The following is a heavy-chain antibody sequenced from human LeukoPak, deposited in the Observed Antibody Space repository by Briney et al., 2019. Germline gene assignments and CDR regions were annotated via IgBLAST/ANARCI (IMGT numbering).Heavy chain of an antibody. V-gene: IGHV6-1*01. CDR3: AGGRGWLIDY. J-gene: IGHJ4*02. CDR2: TYYRSKWYN. D-gene: IGHD6-19*01. Sequence: SQTLSLTCAISGDSVSSNSVAWNWIRQSPSRGLEWLGRTYYRSKWYNDYAVSVQSRITISPDTSKNQFSLQLNSVTPEDTAVYYCAGGRGWLIDYWGQGTLVTVSP. CDR1: GDSVSSNSVA.